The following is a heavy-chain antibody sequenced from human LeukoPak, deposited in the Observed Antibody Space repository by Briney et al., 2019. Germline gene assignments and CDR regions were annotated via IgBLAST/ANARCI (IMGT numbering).Heavy chain of an antibody. CDR3: ARHKLGYCSSTSCYPTLDY. D-gene: IGHD2-2*01. J-gene: IGHJ4*02. CDR2: ISSSSSYI. V-gene: IGHV3-21*01. Sequence: GGSLRLSCAASGFTFSSYSMNWVRQAPGKGLEWVSSISSSSSYIYYADSVKGRFTISRGNAKNSLYLQMNSLRAEDTAVYYCARHKLGYCSSTSCYPTLDYWGQGTLVTVSS. CDR1: GFTFSSYS.